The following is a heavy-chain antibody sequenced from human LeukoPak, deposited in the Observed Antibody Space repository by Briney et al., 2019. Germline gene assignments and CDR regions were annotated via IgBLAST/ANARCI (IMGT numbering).Heavy chain of an antibody. CDR1: GGSISSGGYY. CDR3: ARGRSGGSGSYYTYYFDY. V-gene: IGHV4-31*03. Sequence: PSETLSLTCTVSGGSISSGGYYWSWIRQHPGTGLEWLGYIYYSGSTYYNPSLKSRVTISVDTSKNQFSLKLSSVTAADTAVYYCARGRSGGSGSYYTYYFDYWGQGTLVTVSS. CDR2: IYYSGST. D-gene: IGHD3-10*01. J-gene: IGHJ4*02.